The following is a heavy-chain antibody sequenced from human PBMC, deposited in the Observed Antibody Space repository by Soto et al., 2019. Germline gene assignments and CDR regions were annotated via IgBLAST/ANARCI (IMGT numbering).Heavy chain of an antibody. V-gene: IGHV4-59*01. J-gene: IGHJ4*02. D-gene: IGHD2-2*01. CDR2: IYYSGST. Sequence: SETLSLTCTVSGGSISSYYWSWIRQPPGKGLEWIGYIYYSGSTNYSPSLKSRVTISVDTSKNQFSLKLSSVTAADTAVYYCARLGYCSSTSCYVLILDYWGQGTLVTVSS. CDR1: GGSISSYY. CDR3: ARLGYCSSTSCYVLILDY.